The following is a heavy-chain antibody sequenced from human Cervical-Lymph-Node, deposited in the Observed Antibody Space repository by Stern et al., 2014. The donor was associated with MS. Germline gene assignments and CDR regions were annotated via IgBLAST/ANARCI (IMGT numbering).Heavy chain of an antibody. D-gene: IGHD2-15*01. V-gene: IGHV1-69*04. CDR1: GGTFTSSYA. CDR2: IIPILGLP. J-gene: IGHJ5*02. CDR3: ARGIVSNRAAATQHNLFDP. Sequence: VQLVQSGAEVKKPGSSVNVSCKASGGTFTSSYAIPWMRQAPGQALEWMGRIIPILGLPNYAQKFQGRVTITADTSTSTAYMNLSSLRSEDTAVYYCARGIVSNRAAATQHNLFDPWGQGTLVTVSS.